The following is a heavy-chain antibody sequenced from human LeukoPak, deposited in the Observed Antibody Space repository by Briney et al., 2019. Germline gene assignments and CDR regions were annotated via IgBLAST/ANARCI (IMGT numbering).Heavy chain of an antibody. D-gene: IGHD3-16*01. J-gene: IGHJ4*02. CDR3: ATLYDYVWGSYV. Sequence: ASVKVSCKVSGYTLTELSMHWVRQAPGKGLEWMGGFDPEDGETIYAQKFQGRVTMTEDTSTGTAYMELSSLRSEDTAVYYCATLYDYVWGSYVWGQGTLVTVSS. V-gene: IGHV1-24*01. CDR1: GYTLTELS. CDR2: FDPEDGET.